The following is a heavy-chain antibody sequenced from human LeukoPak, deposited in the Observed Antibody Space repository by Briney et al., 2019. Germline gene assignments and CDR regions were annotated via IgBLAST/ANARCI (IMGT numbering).Heavy chain of an antibody. CDR1: GGSISSYY. CDR3: AGRPRTLGYCSSTSCYNWYFDL. Sequence: SETLSLTCTVSGGSISSYYWSWIRQPPGKGLEWIGYFYYSGSTNYNPSLKSRVTMSVDTSKNQFSLKLSSVTAADTAVYYCAGRPRTLGYCSSTSCYNWYFDLWGRGTLVTVSS. D-gene: IGHD2-2*02. CDR2: FYYSGST. J-gene: IGHJ2*01. V-gene: IGHV4-59*12.